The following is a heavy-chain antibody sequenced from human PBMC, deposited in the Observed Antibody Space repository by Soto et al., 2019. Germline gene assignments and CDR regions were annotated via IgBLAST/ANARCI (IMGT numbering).Heavy chain of an antibody. D-gene: IGHD2-2*02. Sequence: GGSLRLSCAASGFTLSSYWMHWARQAPGKGLVWVSRISSDGSSTNYADSVKGRFTISRDNAKNTLHLQMDSLRVEDTAVYYCARVPHCSSSSCYSYFDNWGPGTLVTVSS. J-gene: IGHJ4*02. CDR3: ARVPHCSSSSCYSYFDN. CDR2: ISSDGSST. CDR1: GFTLSSYW. V-gene: IGHV3-74*01.